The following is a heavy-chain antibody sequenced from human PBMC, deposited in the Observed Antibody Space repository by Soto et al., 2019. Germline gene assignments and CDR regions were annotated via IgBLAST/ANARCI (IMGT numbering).Heavy chain of an antibody. CDR2: ISYDGTNK. CDR1: GFTFRTYA. J-gene: IGHJ3*02. CDR3: ARGPYCSGGTCFGSQSAFDI. V-gene: IGHV3-30*01. D-gene: IGHD2-15*01. Sequence: GGSLRLSCAASGFTFRTYAMDWVRQAPGKGLEWVAVISYDGTNKYYADSVKGRFTISRDNSKNTLYLQMNSLRAEDTAVYYCARGPYCSGGTCFGSQSAFDIWGQGTMVTVSS.